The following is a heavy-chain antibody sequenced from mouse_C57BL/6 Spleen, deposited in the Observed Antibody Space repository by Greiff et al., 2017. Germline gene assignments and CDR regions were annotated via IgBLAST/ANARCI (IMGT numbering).Heavy chain of an antibody. CDR3: ARGYDYDPYFDV. V-gene: IGHV5-17*01. D-gene: IGHD2-4*01. J-gene: IGHJ1*03. Sequence: EVQGVESGGGLVKPGGSLKLSCAASGFTFSDYGMHWVRQAPEKGLEWVAYISSGSSTIYYADTVKGRFTISRDNAKNTLFLQMTSLRSEDTAMYYCARGYDYDPYFDVWGTGTTVTVSS. CDR2: ISSGSSTI. CDR1: GFTFSDYG.